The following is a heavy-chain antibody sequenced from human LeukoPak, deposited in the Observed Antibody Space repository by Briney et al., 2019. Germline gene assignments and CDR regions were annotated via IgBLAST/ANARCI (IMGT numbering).Heavy chain of an antibody. Sequence: GGSLTLSCVASGFTFSNYWMHWVRQAPGKGLEWVSVIYSDDSTYHADSVKGRFTFSRDNSKNTLYLQMNSLRVEDTAVYYCARVASGGYYHYFDYWGQGTLVAVSS. J-gene: IGHJ4*02. V-gene: IGHV3-53*01. CDR2: IYSDDST. CDR1: GFTFSNYW. CDR3: ARVASGGYYHYFDY. D-gene: IGHD1-26*01.